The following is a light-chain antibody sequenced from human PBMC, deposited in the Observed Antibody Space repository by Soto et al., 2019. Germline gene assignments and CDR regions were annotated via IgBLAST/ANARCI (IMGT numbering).Light chain of an antibody. CDR3: QQSSSTPLT. Sequence: DIQMTQSPSSLSASVGDRVTITCRASQSITTYLNWYRQKPGKAPKLLIYAASSLQSGVPSRFSGSGSETEFTLSISSLQPEDFATYYCQQSSSTPLTFGGGTKVDIK. CDR2: AAS. CDR1: QSITTY. J-gene: IGKJ4*01. V-gene: IGKV1-39*01.